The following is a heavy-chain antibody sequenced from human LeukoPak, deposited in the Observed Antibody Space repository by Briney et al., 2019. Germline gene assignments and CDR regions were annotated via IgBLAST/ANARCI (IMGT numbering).Heavy chain of an antibody. CDR1: GFTVSSNY. D-gene: IGHD3-10*01. J-gene: IGHJ4*02. CDR2: IYSGGST. Sequence: GGSLRLSCAASGFTVSSNYMSWVRQAPGKGLEWVSIIYSGGSTFYADSVKGRFTISRDNAKNSLYLQMNSLRAEDTAVYYCARDLEGSGSFYRPSYDYWGQGTLVTVSS. CDR3: ARDLEGSGSFYRPSYDY. V-gene: IGHV3-53*01.